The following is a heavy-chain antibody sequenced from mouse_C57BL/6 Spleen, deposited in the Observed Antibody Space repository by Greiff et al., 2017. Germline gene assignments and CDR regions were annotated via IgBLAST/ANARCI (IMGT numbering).Heavy chain of an antibody. CDR2: IYPGDGDT. J-gene: IGHJ4*01. CDR1: GYAFSSSW. Sequence: VKLMESGPELVKPGASVKISCKASGYAFSSSWMNWVKQRPGKGLEWIGRIYPGDGDTNYNGKFKGKATLTAEKYYITAYMQISSLTSEDSSVYFCAKFITTVVATEDYAMDYWGQGTSVTVSS. D-gene: IGHD1-1*01. V-gene: IGHV1-82*01. CDR3: AKFITTVVATEDYAMDY.